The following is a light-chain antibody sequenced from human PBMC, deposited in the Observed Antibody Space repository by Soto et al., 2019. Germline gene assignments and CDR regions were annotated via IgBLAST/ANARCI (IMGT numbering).Light chain of an antibody. Sequence: DIQMTQSPSSLSASVGDRVTVTCRASQSIRSYLNWYQQKPGKAPKLLIYTASTLQSEVPSRFSGSGSGTQFTLTISGLQPGDLATYYCQQSYSFPLTFGGGTKVEIK. V-gene: IGKV1-39*01. CDR1: QSIRSY. CDR3: QQSYSFPLT. J-gene: IGKJ4*01. CDR2: TAS.